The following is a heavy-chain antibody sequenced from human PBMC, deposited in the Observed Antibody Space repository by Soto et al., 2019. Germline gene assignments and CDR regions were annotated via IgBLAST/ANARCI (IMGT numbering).Heavy chain of an antibody. CDR2: INPSGGST. J-gene: IGHJ6*04. Sequence: ASVKVSCKSSGYTFTSYYMHWVRQAPGQGLEWMGIINPSGGSTSYAQKFQGRVTMTRDTSTSTVYMELSSLRSEDTAVYYCARGALTTLAYYYGMDVWGKGTTVTVSS. V-gene: IGHV1-46*01. CDR1: GYTFTSYY. CDR3: ARGALTTLAYYYGMDV. D-gene: IGHD4-4*01.